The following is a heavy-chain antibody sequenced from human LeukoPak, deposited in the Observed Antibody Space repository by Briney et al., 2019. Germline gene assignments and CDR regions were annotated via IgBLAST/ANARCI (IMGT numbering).Heavy chain of an antibody. D-gene: IGHD3-16*02. Sequence: PSGTLSLTCDVSGGSFTQTYYWSWVRQPPGKGLEWSGEVNLQGGTNYNPSLLRRVAISVDTSTNHVSLQMTAVTAADTAVYYCAREGGSYRPLYYSGQGTLVTVSS. J-gene: IGHJ4*02. V-gene: IGHV4-4*02. CDR3: AREGGSYRPLYY. CDR2: VNLQGGT. CDR1: GGSFTQTYY.